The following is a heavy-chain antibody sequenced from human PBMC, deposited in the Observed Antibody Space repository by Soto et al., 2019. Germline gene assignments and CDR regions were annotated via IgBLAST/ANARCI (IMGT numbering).Heavy chain of an antibody. Sequence: QVQLVESGGGLVKPGGSLRLSCEASGFTFSDYYMNWIRQAPGKGLEWVSYISGSGSNIYYADSVKGRCTISRDNANNSLFLQMNSLRAEDTAVYYCARGVGISIVGYSYFDNWGQGSLVTVSS. D-gene: IGHD3-3*02. CDR2: ISGSGSNI. CDR3: ARGVGISIVGYSYFDN. J-gene: IGHJ4*02. CDR1: GFTFSDYY. V-gene: IGHV3-11*01.